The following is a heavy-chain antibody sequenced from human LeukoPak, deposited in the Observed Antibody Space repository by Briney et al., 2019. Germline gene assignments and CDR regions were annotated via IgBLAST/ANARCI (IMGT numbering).Heavy chain of an antibody. V-gene: IGHV4-30-2*01. D-gene: IGHD6-13*01. CDR3: ARSDIAAAGRSFDY. CDR2: IYHSGST. J-gene: IGHJ4*02. CDR1: GGSISSGGYS. Sequence: PSETLSLTCAVSGGSISSGGYSWSWIRQPPGKGLEWIGYIYHSGSTYYNPSLKSRVTISVDRSKNQFSLKLSSVTAADTAVYYCARSDIAAAGRSFDYWGQGTLVTVSS.